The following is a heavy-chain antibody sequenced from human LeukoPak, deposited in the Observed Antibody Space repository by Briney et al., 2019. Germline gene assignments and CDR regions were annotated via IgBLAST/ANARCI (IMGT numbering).Heavy chain of an antibody. CDR3: ARGGGLDV. CDR1: GFTFSSYS. J-gene: IGHJ6*02. V-gene: IGHV3-21*04. Sequence: GGSLRLSCAASGFTFSSYSMIWVRQAPGKGLEWVSSISSSSSYIYYADSVKGRFTISRDNAKNSLYLQMSNLRVEDTAVYFCARGGGLDVWGQGATVTVSS. D-gene: IGHD3-16*01. CDR2: ISSSSSYI.